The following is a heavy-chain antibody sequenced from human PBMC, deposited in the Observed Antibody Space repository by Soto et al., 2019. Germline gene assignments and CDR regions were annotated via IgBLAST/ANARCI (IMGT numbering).Heavy chain of an antibody. CDR3: VRDLTSCTSARCYSYYYGMDV. Sequence: EVQLVESGGGLVQPGGSLRLSCTASGFNFSSYCTHWVRQVPGRGLAWVSRINSDGSRTSYADSVKGRFTISRDNAKNTVDLQMNSLRAADTSVYYCVRDLTSCTSARCYSYYYGMDVWGQGTTVTVSS. CDR2: INSDGSRT. J-gene: IGHJ6*02. CDR1: GFNFSSYC. V-gene: IGHV3-74*01. D-gene: IGHD1-26*01.